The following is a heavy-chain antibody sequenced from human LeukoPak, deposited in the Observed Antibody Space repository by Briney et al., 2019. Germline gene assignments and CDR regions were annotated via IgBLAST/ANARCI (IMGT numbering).Heavy chain of an antibody. CDR2: IYYSGST. CDR1: GDSVSSSNYY. CDR3: ARSGYDYGELDY. D-gene: IGHD5-18*01. Sequence: TPSETLSLTCSVSGDSVSSSNYYWGWIRQPPGKGLEWIGSIYYSGSTYYNPSLKSRVTISVDTSKNQFSLKLSSVTAADTAVYYCARSGYDYGELDYWGQGTLVTVSS. J-gene: IGHJ4*02. V-gene: IGHV4-39*01.